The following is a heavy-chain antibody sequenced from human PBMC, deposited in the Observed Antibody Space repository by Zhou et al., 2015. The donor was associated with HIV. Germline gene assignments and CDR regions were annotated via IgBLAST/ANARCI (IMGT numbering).Heavy chain of an antibody. D-gene: IGHD2-21*01. J-gene: IGHJ1*01. V-gene: IGHV7-4-1*02. Sequence: QVQLVQSGAEVKKPGSSVKVSCKASGGTFSSYAISWVRQAPGQGLEWMGGINTNTGNPTYAQGFTGRFVFSLDTSVSTAYLQISSLKAEDTAVYYCARDCGGDCYYFEGYFQHWGQGTLVTVSS. CDR2: INTNTGNP. CDR3: ARDCGGDCYYFEGYFQH. CDR1: GGTFSSYA.